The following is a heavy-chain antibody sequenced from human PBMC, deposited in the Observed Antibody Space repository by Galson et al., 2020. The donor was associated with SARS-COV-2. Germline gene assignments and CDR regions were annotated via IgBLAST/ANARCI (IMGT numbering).Heavy chain of an antibody. CDR2: IYYSGST. V-gene: IGHV4-59*01. CDR1: GGSISSYY. Sequence: SETLSLTCTVSGGSISSYYWSWIRQPPGKGLEWIGYIYYSGSTNYNPSLKSRVTISVDTSKNQFSLKLSSVTAADTAVYYCAREVRCYYDILTGYQNYSSYYCMDVWGKGTTVTVSS. CDR3: AREVRCYYDILTGYQNYSSYYCMDV. J-gene: IGHJ6*03. D-gene: IGHD3-9*01.